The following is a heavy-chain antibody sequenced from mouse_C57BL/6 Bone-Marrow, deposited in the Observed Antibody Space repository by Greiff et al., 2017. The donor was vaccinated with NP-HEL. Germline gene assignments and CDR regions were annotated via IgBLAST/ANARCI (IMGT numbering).Heavy chain of an antibody. V-gene: IGHV1-64*01. CDR1: GYTFTSYW. Sequence: QVQLQQPGAELVKPGASVKLSCKASGYTFTSYWMHWVKQRPGQGLEWIGMIHPNSGSTNYNEKFKSKATLTVDKSSSTAYMQLSSLTSEDSAVYYCARSNYYGSIWYFDVWGTGTTVTVSS. D-gene: IGHD1-1*01. CDR2: IHPNSGST. CDR3: ARSNYYGSIWYFDV. J-gene: IGHJ1*03.